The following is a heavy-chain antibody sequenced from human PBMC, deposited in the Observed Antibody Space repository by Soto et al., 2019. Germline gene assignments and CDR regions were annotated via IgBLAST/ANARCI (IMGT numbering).Heavy chain of an antibody. CDR3: ARAFGRFNY. D-gene: IGHD3-10*01. V-gene: IGHV3-48*03. CDR2: IDGSGATK. Sequence: PGGSLRLSCGVSGFTFNDFEMNWVRQAPGKGPEWLAYIDGSGATKKYADSVRGRFTISRDNPNNSLFLQMSSLSAADTAIYYCARAFGRFNYWGQGTLVSFSS. CDR1: GFTFNDFE. J-gene: IGHJ4*02.